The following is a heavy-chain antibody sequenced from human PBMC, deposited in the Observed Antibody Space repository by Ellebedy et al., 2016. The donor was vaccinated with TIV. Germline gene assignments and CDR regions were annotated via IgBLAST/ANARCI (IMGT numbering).Heavy chain of an antibody. D-gene: IGHD5-24*01. CDR3: ARGRDAYDT. Sequence: SETLSLXXTVSGGSISSYYWSWIRQPPGKGLEWIGYIYYSGSTNYNPSLKSRVTISVDTSKNQFSLKLSSVTAADTAVYYCARGRDAYDTWGQGTLVTVSS. V-gene: IGHV4-59*01. CDR2: IYYSGST. J-gene: IGHJ4*02. CDR1: GGSISSYY.